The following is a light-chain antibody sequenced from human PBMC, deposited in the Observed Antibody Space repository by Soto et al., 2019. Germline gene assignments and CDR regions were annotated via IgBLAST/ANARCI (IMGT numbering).Light chain of an antibody. J-gene: IGKJ5*01. V-gene: IGKV1-39*01. CDR1: QTISVY. CDR2: AAS. CDR3: QQSYSTPIT. Sequence: DIEITQSPSSLSASVGDTVIITCRASQTISVYLNWYQQKPGKAPKLLIYAASSLQSGVPSRFSGSGSGTDFTLTISSLQPEDFATYYCQQSYSTPITFGQGTRLEIK.